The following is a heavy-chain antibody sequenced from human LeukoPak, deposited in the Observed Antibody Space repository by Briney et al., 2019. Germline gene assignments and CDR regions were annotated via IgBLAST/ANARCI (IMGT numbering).Heavy chain of an antibody. V-gene: IGHV4-59*02. D-gene: IGHD6-19*01. Sequence: SETLSLTCVVSGGSVSGYYWGWIRQPPGRGLEWIGYVYYSGSTNYNPSFKSRITISVDTSRNQFSLQLSSVTAADTAVYYCARDPEYSSGWYNWFDPWGQGTLVTVSS. J-gene: IGHJ5*02. CDR3: ARDPEYSSGWYNWFDP. CDR2: VYYSGST. CDR1: GGSVSGYY.